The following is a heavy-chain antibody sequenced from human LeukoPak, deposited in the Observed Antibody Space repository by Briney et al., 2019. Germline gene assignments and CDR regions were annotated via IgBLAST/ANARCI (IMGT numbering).Heavy chain of an antibody. J-gene: IGHJ4*02. CDR2: IIPIFGTA. Sequence: SVKVSCEASGGTFSSYAISWVRQAPGQGLEWVGGIIPIFGTANYAQKFQGRVTITADESTSTAYMELSSLRSEDTAVYYCARVPDFWSGYYTGTDYWGQGTLVTVSS. CDR3: ARVPDFWSGYYTGTDY. V-gene: IGHV1-69*13. CDR1: GGTFSSYA. D-gene: IGHD3-3*01.